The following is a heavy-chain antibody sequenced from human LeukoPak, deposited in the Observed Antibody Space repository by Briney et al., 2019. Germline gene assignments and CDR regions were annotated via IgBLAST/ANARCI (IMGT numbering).Heavy chain of an antibody. J-gene: IGHJ6*04. Sequence: ASVKVSCKASGFTFTSSAVQWVRQARGQRLGWIGWIVGGSGNTNYAQKFQERVTITRDMSTSTAYMELSSLRSEDTAVYYCAGSAIAVAGQYYYGMDVWGKGTTVTVSS. D-gene: IGHD6-19*01. V-gene: IGHV1-58*01. CDR3: AGSAIAVAGQYYYGMDV. CDR1: GFTFTSSA. CDR2: IVGGSGNT.